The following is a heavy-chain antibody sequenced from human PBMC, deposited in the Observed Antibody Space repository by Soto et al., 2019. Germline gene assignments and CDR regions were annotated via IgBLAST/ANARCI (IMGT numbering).Heavy chain of an antibody. CDR1: GGSITTDNW. D-gene: IGHD3-10*01. Sequence: QVQLQESGPGLVKPSGTLSLTCAVSGGSITTDNWWGWVRQPPGKGLEWIGEVFHSGGTNHNPSLKSRVTMSVDTSNNQFSLTLSSVTAADTAMYYCATRTYYGDRCMDVWGQGTTVTVSS. J-gene: IGHJ6*02. V-gene: IGHV4-4*02. CDR2: VFHSGGT. CDR3: ATRTYYGDRCMDV.